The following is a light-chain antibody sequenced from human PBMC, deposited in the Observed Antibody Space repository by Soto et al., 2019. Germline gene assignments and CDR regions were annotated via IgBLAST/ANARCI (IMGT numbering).Light chain of an antibody. Sequence: DNPMTQSPSSLSASVGERVTITCRANEDISNYLNWYQQKPGRAPKLLIYDASTLETGVPSRFSGSGSGTHFTFTISSLQPEDVGTYYCQQYENLRLHTFGPGTKL. CDR2: DAS. CDR1: EDISNY. J-gene: IGKJ2*01. V-gene: IGKV1-33*01. CDR3: QQYENLRLHT.